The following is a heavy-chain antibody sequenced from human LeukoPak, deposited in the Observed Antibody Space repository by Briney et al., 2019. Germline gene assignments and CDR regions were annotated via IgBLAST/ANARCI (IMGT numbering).Heavy chain of an antibody. D-gene: IGHD2-2*02. CDR2: ISSSSTYI. V-gene: IGHV3-21*01. J-gene: IGHJ5*02. Sequence: GGSLRLSCAASGFTFSSYTMNWVRQAPGKGLEWVSSISSSSTYIYYADSVKGRFTISRDNAKNSLYLQMNSLRAEDTAVYSCAPDCSSTSCYTRFDPWGQGTLVTVSS. CDR1: GFTFSSYT. CDR3: APDCSSTSCYTRFDP.